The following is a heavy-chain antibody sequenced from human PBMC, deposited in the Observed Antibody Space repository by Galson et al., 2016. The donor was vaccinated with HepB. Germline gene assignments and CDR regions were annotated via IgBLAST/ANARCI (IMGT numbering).Heavy chain of an antibody. D-gene: IGHD1-1*01. J-gene: IGHJ4*02. Sequence: SVKVSCKASGYIFTSYVMNWVRQAPGQGLEWMGWINTNTGNPMYAQGFTGRFVFSLDTSVSTAYLQISSLKAEDTAVYYCARGDLQLERRWGFYYWGQGTLVTVSS. CDR2: INTNTGNP. V-gene: IGHV7-4-1*02. CDR3: ARGDLQLERRWGFYY. CDR1: GYIFTSYV.